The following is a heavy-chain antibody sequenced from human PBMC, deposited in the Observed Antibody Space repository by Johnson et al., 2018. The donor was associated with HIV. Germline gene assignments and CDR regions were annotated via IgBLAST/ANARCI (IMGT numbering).Heavy chain of an antibody. Sequence: VLLVESGGGLVQPGGSLRLSCAASGFTFDDYGMSWVRQAPGQGLEWVSGINWNGGSTGYADSVKGRFTISRANAKNSLYLQMNSLRAEDTALYYCARDLAYGDIVLVSAFDIWGQGTMVTVSS. J-gene: IGHJ3*02. CDR1: GFTFDDYG. V-gene: IGHV3-20*04. CDR3: ARDLAYGDIVLVSAFDI. D-gene: IGHD2-8*02. CDR2: INWNGGST.